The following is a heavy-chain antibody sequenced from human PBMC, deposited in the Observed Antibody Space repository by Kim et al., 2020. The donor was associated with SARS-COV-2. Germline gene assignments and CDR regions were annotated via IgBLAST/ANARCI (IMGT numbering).Heavy chain of an antibody. J-gene: IGHJ4*02. D-gene: IGHD3-16*01. V-gene: IGHV4-34*01. CDR3: ARTRWGYYFDY. CDR2: T. Sequence: TNYTPSLKSRVTISVDTSKNQFSLKLSSVTAADTAVYYCARTRWGYYFDYWGQGTLVTVSS.